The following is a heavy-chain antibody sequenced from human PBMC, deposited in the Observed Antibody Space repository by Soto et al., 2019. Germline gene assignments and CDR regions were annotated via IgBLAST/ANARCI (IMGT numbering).Heavy chain of an antibody. V-gene: IGHV3-11*04. D-gene: IGHD3-22*01. J-gene: IGHJ4*02. CDR1: GFIFRDWF. CDR2: ISKDSGRAT. CDR3: ARGLYYYDSSGYWGY. Sequence: PGGSLRLSCAASGFIFRDWFMSWIRQAPGKGLEWISYISKDSGRATRYADSVKGRFTISRDNAKNSLFLQMNSLRDEDTAVYYCARGLYYYDSSGYWGYWGQGTLVTVSS.